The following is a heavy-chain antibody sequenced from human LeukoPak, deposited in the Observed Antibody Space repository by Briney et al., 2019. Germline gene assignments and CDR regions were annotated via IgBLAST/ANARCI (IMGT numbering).Heavy chain of an antibody. CDR1: GFTFSSYE. V-gene: IGHV3-48*03. J-gene: IGHJ4*02. CDR2: ISSSGSSI. Sequence: GGSLRLSCAASGFTFSSYEMNWVRQAPGKGLEWISYISSSGSSIYYADSVKGRFTISRDNAKSSLYLQMSSLRAEDTAVYYCAGRGDGNLYYFDHWGQGTLVTASS. D-gene: IGHD5-24*01. CDR3: AGRGDGNLYYFDH.